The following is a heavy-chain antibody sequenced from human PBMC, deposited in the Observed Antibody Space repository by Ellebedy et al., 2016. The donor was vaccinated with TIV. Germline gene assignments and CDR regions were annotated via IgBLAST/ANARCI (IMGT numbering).Heavy chain of an antibody. Sequence: SGPTLVXPTQTLTLTCTFSGFSLSTSGVGVGWIRQPPGKALEWLALIYWDDDKRYSPSLKSRLTITKDTSKNQVVLTMTNMDPVDTATYYCAHTITMVRGVITYHYYGTDVWGQGTTVTVSS. D-gene: IGHD3-10*01. CDR3: AHTITMVRGVITYHYYGTDV. CDR1: GFSLSTSGVG. J-gene: IGHJ6*02. V-gene: IGHV2-5*02. CDR2: IYWDDDK.